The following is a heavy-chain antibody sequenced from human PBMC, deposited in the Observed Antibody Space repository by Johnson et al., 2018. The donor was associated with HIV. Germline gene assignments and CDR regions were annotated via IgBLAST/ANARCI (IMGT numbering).Heavy chain of an antibody. D-gene: IGHD3-16*01. V-gene: IGHV3-30*02. J-gene: IGHJ3*02. Sequence: QVQLVESGGGLVQPGGSLRLSCAGAGFTFNSYGMHWVRQAPGKGLEWVAVIWYDGSNKYYADSVKGRFTISRDNSKNTLYLQMNSLRAEDTAVYYCAKWGLGGAPKGAFDIWGQGTMVTVSS. CDR2: IWYDGSNK. CDR1: GFTFNSYG. CDR3: AKWGLGGAPKGAFDI.